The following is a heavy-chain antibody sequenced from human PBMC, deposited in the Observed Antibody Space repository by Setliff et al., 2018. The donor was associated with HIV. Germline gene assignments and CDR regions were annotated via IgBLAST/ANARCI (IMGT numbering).Heavy chain of an antibody. D-gene: IGHD1-26*01. V-gene: IGHV1-69-2*01. Sequence: ASVKVSCKASGYTFTDYSMHWVQQAPGKGLEWMGRVDPEDGETIYAEKFQGRVTITADTSTDTAYMELSSLRSEDTAVYYCAPLYSRSYFRYWGQGTLVTVSS. CDR3: APLYSRSYFRY. CDR2: VDPEDGET. CDR1: GYTFTDYS. J-gene: IGHJ4*02.